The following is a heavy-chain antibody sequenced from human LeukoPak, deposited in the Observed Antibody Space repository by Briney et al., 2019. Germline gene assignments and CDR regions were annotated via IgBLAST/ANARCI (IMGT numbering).Heavy chain of an antibody. CDR2: IYPGDSDT. J-gene: IGHJ4*02. CDR1: GYSFTSYW. V-gene: IGHV5-51*01. CDR3: ARDYYDSSGYYSPFDY. D-gene: IGHD3-22*01. Sequence: GESLKISCKCSGYSFTSYWIGWVRQMPGKGPEWMGIIYPGDSDTRYSPSFQGQVTISADKSISTAYLQWSSLKASDTAMYYCARDYYDSSGYYSPFDYWGQGTLVTVSS.